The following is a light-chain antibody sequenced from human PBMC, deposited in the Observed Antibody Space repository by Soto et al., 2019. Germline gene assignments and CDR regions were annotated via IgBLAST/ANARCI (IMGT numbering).Light chain of an antibody. CDR2: GAS. CDR1: QSLASN. CDR3: QQYNNWPRT. Sequence: DIVLTQSPATLSVSPGESATLSCRASQSLASNLAWYQQKPGQTPRLLIYGASTRATDIPARFSASGSETEFTLTISSLQSEDFAVYYCQQYNNWPRTFGQGTKVEMK. V-gene: IGKV3-15*01. J-gene: IGKJ1*01.